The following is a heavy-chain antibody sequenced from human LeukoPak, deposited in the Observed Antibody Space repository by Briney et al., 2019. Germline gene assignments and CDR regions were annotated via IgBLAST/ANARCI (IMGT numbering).Heavy chain of an antibody. CDR2: IGTAGDT. J-gene: IGHJ4*02. D-gene: IGHD1-7*01. Sequence: GGSLRLSCAASGFTFSTYDMHWVRQATGKGLEWVSAIGTAGDTHYPGSVKGRFTISRENAKNSFYLQMNSLRAGDTAVYYCARSRPPYVYGNYLFDNWGQGTLVTVSS. CDR1: GFTFSTYD. V-gene: IGHV3-13*04. CDR3: ARSRPPYVYGNYLFDN.